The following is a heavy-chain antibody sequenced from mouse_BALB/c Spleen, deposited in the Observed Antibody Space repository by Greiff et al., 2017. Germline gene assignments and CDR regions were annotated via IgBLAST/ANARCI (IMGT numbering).Heavy chain of an antibody. Sequence: VKLMESGAELARPGASVKMSCKASGYTFTSYTMHWVKQRPGQGLEWIGYINPSSGYTNYNQKFKDKATLTADKSSSTAYMQLSSLTSEDSAVYYCARRHQAWFAYWGQGNLVSVSA. D-gene: IGHD3-1*01. CDR3: ARRHQAWFAY. CDR1: GYTFTSYT. V-gene: IGHV1-4*01. CDR2: INPSSGYT. J-gene: IGHJ3*01.